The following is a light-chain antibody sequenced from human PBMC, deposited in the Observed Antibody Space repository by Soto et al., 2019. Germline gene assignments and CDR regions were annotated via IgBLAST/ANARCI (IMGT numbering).Light chain of an antibody. CDR3: HQYFNWT. Sequence: EIVMTQSPATLPVSPGERATLSCRASQSVSSKVAWYQQKPGQAPRLLIYDASTRATGIPARFSGRGSGTEFTLTISSLQSEDFAVYSCHQYFNWTFGQWTEV. V-gene: IGKV3-15*01. CDR1: QSVSSK. J-gene: IGKJ1*01. CDR2: DAS.